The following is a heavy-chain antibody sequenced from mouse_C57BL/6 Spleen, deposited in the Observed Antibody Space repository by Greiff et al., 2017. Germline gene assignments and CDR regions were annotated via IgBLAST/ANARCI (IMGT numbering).Heavy chain of an antibody. CDR1: GYAFSSSW. CDR2: LYPGDGDP. V-gene: IGHV1-82*01. J-gene: IGHJ2*01. CDR3: ARWEVYYFDY. Sequence: VKLVESGPELVKPGASVKISCKASGYAFSSSWMNWVKQRPGKGLEWIGRLYPGDGDPNYNGKFKGKATLTADKSSSTAYMQLSSLTSEDSAVCVCARWEVYYFDYWGQGTTLTVSS. D-gene: IGHD4-1*01.